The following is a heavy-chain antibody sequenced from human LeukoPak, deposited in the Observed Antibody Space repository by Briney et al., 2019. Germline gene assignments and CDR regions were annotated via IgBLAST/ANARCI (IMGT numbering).Heavy chain of an antibody. Sequence: PPETLSLTCSVSGGSISSYYWSWIRQPPGQGLEWIGYIYSSGNTNYNPSLKSRVAISVDTSKNQFSLNLRSVTAADTAVYYCARRGGYSGYEQVWGQGTLVTVSS. CDR2: IYSSGNT. CDR3: ARRGGYSGYEQV. CDR1: GGSISSYY. V-gene: IGHV4-59*08. D-gene: IGHD5-12*01. J-gene: IGHJ4*02.